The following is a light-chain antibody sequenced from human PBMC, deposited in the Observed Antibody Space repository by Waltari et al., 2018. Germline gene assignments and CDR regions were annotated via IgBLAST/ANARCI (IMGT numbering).Light chain of an antibody. V-gene: IGKV3-11*01. J-gene: IGKJ5*01. CDR3: QQRGTWPPIT. CDR2: HAS. CDR1: QSVTNY. Sequence: EIVLTQSPVILSLSPGETATLSCRASQSVTNYLAWYQQRPGQAPRLLIYHASNRATGIPARFSGSGSGTDFTLTISSLEPEDFAVYYCQQRGTWPPITFGQGTRLEIK.